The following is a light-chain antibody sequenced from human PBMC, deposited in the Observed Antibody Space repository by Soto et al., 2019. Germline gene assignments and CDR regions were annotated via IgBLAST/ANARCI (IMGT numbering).Light chain of an antibody. V-gene: IGLV2-23*01. CDR1: SSDVGTYNL. Sequence: QSALTQPASVSGSPGQSITISCTGTSSDVGTYNLVSWFQQHPGQAPKLIIYEDSKRPSGVSYRFSGSKSGNTASLTISGLQAEDEADYSCCSFVGSSTYVFGTGTKVTVL. CDR2: EDS. CDR3: CSFVGSSTYV. J-gene: IGLJ1*01.